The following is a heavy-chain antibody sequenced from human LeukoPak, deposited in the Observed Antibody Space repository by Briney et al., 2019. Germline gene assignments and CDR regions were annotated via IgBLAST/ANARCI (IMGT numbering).Heavy chain of an antibody. D-gene: IGHD6-6*01. CDR2: VYSGGST. CDR1: GFTVSSNY. J-gene: IGHJ6*03. CDR3: AKALEYSSSRGYYYYYMDV. V-gene: IGHV3-53*01. Sequence: GGSLRLSCAASGFTVSSNYMSWVRQAPGKGLQWVSVVYSGGSTYYADSVKGRFTISRDNSKNTLYLQMNSLRAEDTAVYYCAKALEYSSSRGYYYYYMDVWGKGTTVTVSS.